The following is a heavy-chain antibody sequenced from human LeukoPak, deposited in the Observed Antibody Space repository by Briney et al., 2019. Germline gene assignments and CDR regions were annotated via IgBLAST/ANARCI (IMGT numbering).Heavy chain of an antibody. CDR3: AAGDYYGSGSYPNSFDP. D-gene: IGHD3-10*01. J-gene: IGHJ5*02. V-gene: IGHV4-34*01. CDR1: GGSFSGYY. CDR2: INHSGST. Sequence: SETLSLTCAVYGGSFSGYYWSWIRQPPGKGLEWIGEINHSGSTNYNPSLKSRVTISVDTSKNQFSLKLSSVTAADTAVYYCAAGDYYGSGSYPNSFDPWGQGTLVTVSS.